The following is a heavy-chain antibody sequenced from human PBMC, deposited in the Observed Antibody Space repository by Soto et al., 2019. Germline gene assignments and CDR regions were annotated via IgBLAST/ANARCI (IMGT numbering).Heavy chain of an antibody. Sequence: GGSLRLSCAASGFTFSNAWMSWVRQAPGKGLEWVGRIKSKTDGGTTDYAAPVKGRFTISRDDSKNTLYLQMNSLKTEDTAVYYCTTEYDFWSGYYWWGQGTMVTVSS. CDR1: GFTFSNAW. J-gene: IGHJ3*01. CDR2: IKSKTDGGTT. D-gene: IGHD3-3*01. CDR3: TTEYDFWSGYYW. V-gene: IGHV3-15*01.